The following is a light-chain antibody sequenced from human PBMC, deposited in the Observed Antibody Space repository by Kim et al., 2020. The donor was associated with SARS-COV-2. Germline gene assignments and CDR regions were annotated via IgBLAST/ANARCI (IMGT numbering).Light chain of an antibody. CDR2: DVN. Sequence: QSALTQPASVSGSPGQSITISCTGTSSDVGGYNYVSWYQQHPGKAPKLMIYDVNKRPSGVSNRFSGSKSGNTASLTISGLQAEDEADYYCSSYTSITTGVFGGGTQLTVL. J-gene: IGLJ3*02. CDR1: SSDVGGYNY. V-gene: IGLV2-14*01. CDR3: SSYTSITTGV.